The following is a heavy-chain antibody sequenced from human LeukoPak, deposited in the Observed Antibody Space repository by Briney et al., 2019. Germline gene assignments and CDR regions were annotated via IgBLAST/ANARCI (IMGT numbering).Heavy chain of an antibody. CDR1: GVSINSYY. CDR2: IYYSGNT. D-gene: IGHD1-1*01. J-gene: IGHJ4*02. CDR3: ARGSTTLSF. V-gene: IGHV4-59*01. Sequence: SETLSLTCTVSGVSINSYYWSWIRQPPGKGLEWIGYIYYSGNTNYNPSLTSRVTISVDTSKNQFSLNLSSVTAADTAVYYCARGSTTLSFWGQGTLVTVSS.